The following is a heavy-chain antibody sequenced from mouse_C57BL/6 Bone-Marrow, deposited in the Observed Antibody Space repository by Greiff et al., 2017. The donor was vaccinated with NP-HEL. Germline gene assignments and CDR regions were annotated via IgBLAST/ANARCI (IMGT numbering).Heavy chain of an antibody. J-gene: IGHJ3*01. D-gene: IGHD1-1*01. CDR2: INPSSGYT. Sequence: VKLQESGAELARPGASVKMSCKASGYTFTSYTMHWVKQRPGQGLEWIGYINPSSGYTKYNQKFKDKATLTADKSSSTAYMQLSSLTSEDSAVYYCALGSSSAWFAYWGQGTLVTVSA. V-gene: IGHV1-4*01. CDR3: ALGSSSAWFAY. CDR1: GYTFTSYT.